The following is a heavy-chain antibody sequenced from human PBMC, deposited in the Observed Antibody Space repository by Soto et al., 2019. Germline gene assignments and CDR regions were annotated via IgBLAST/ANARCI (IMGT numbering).Heavy chain of an antibody. V-gene: IGHV3-21*01. CDR2: ISSSSSYI. D-gene: IGHD3-10*01. J-gene: IGHJ4*02. CDR1: GFTFSSYS. Sequence: PGGSLRLSCAASGFTFSSYSMNWVRQAPGKGLEWVSSISSSSSYIYYADSVKGRFTISRDNAKNSLYLQMNSLRAEDSAVYYCARDLESWFGEALFFDYWGQGTLVTVSS. CDR3: ARDLESWFGEALFFDY.